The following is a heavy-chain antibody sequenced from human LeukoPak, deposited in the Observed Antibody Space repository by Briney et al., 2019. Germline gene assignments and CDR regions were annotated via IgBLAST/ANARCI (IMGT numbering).Heavy chain of an antibody. V-gene: IGHV4-61*02. CDR3: ARAQAAGVDY. CDR2: IYTSGST. J-gene: IGHJ4*02. CDR1: GGSISSGSYY. D-gene: IGHD6-13*01. Sequence: SETLSLTCTVSGGSISSGSYYWSWIRQPAGKGLEWIGRIYTSGSTNYNPSLKSRATISVDTSKNRFSLKLSSVTAADTAVYYCARAQAAGVDYWGQGTLVTVSS.